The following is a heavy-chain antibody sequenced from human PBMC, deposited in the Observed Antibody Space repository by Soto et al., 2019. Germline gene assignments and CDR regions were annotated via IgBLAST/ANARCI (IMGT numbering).Heavy chain of an antibody. Sequence: PGGSLRLSCAASGFTVSSNYMSWVRQAPGKGLEWVSVIYIDGNTFYADSVKGRFTISRDNSKNTVYLQMNSLRVEDTAVYYCARYLSRDTAVTFDYWGQGTLVTVSS. D-gene: IGHD5-18*01. CDR1: GFTVSSNY. J-gene: IGHJ4*02. V-gene: IGHV3-53*01. CDR2: IYIDGNT. CDR3: ARYLSRDTAVTFDY.